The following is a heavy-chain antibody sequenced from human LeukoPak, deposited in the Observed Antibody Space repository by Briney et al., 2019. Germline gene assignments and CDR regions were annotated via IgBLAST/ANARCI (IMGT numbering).Heavy chain of an antibody. D-gene: IGHD6-13*01. CDR1: GFTFSSYW. V-gene: IGHV3-7*01. CDR2: IKQDGSEK. Sequence: GGSLRLSCAASGFTFSSYWMSWVRQAPGKGLEWVANIKQDGSEKYYVDSVKGRFTISRDNAKKSLYLQMNSLRGEDTAVYYCARVGSSWDLLDYWGQGTLVTVSS. CDR3: ARVGSSWDLLDY. J-gene: IGHJ4*02.